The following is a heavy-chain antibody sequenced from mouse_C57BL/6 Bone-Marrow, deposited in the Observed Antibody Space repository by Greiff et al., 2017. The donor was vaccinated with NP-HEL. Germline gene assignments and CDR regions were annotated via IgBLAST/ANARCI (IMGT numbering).Heavy chain of an antibody. Sequence: VQLQQPGAELVKPGASVKLSCKASGYTFTSYWMHWVKQRPGQGLEWIGRRKANSGSTNYNEKFKSKATLTVDKSSSTAYMQLSSLTSEDSAVYYCARGPRRFAYWGQGTLVTVSA. D-gene: IGHD2-10*02. CDR3: ARGPRRFAY. J-gene: IGHJ3*01. V-gene: IGHV1-64*01. CDR2: RKANSGST. CDR1: GYTFTSYW.